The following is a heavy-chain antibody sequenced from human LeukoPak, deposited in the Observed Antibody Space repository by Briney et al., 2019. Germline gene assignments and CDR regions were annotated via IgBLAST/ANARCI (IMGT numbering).Heavy chain of an antibody. CDR1: GGSFSGYY. CDR3: AKCSGWFVRGKDYYYYYMDV. V-gene: IGHV3-23*01. CDR2: VSTTGGST. D-gene: IGHD6-19*01. Sequence: PSETLSLTCAVYGGSFSGYYWSWVRQAPGKGLEWVSTVSTTGGSTYYADSVKGRFTISRDNSKDTLYLQMNSLRAEDTAVYYCAKCSGWFVRGKDYYYYYMDVWGKGTTVTISS. J-gene: IGHJ6*03.